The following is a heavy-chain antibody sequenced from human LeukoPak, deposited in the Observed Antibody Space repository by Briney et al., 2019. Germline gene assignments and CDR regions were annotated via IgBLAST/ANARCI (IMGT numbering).Heavy chain of an antibody. CDR2: IYHSGST. CDR1: GGSISSGGYY. CDR3: ARRFSGSYYDY. D-gene: IGHD1-26*01. V-gene: IGHV4-30-2*02. Sequence: PSETLSLTCTVSGGSISSGGYYWSWIRQPPGKGLEWIGYIYHSGSTYYNPSLKSRVTISVDTSKNQFSLKLSSVTAADTAVYYCARRFSGSYYDYWGQGTLVTVSS. J-gene: IGHJ4*02.